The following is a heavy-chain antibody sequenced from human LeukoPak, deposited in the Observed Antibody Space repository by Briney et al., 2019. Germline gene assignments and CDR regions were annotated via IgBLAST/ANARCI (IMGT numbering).Heavy chain of an antibody. V-gene: IGHV4-38-2*01. CDR2: IYHSGST. CDR1: SYSISSGYY. J-gene: IGHJ4*02. Sequence: SETLSLTCAVSSYSISSGYYWGWIRQPPGKGLEWIGSIYHSGSTYYNPSLKSRVTISVDTSKNQFSLKLSSVTAADTAVYYCARHEGSWYYFDYWGQGTLVTVSS. CDR3: ARHEGSWYYFDY. D-gene: IGHD6-13*01.